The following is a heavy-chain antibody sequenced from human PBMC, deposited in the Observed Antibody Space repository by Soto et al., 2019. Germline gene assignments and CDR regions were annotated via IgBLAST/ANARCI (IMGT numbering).Heavy chain of an antibody. V-gene: IGHV4-59*01. J-gene: IGHJ5*02. D-gene: IGHD1-26*01. CDR2: IYYSGST. Sequence: PSETLSLTCTVSGGSISSYYWSWIRQPPGKGLEWIGYIYYSGSTNYNPSLKSRVTISVDTSKNQFSLKLSSVTAADTAVYYCARDVKGAINWFDPWGQGTLVTVSS. CDR3: ARDVKGAINWFDP. CDR1: GGSISSYY.